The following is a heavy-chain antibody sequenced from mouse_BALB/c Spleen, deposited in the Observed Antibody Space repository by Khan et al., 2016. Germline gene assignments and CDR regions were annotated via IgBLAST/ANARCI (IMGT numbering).Heavy chain of an antibody. CDR1: GYSITSGYY. V-gene: IGHV3-6*02. CDR2: ISYDGSN. J-gene: IGHJ1*01. D-gene: IGHD1-2*01. CDR3: GRAGLRLWYFGG. Sequence: EVQLQESGPGLVKPSQSLSLTCSVTGYSITSGYYWNWIRQFPGNKLEWMGYISYDGSNNYNPSLKNRISITRDTSKNQFFLKLNSVTTEDTATYYCGRAGLRLWYFGGWGAGTTVTVSS.